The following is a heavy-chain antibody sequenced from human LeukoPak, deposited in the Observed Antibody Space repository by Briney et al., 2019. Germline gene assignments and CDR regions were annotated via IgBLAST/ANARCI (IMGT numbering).Heavy chain of an antibody. CDR2: IRGSGDST. V-gene: IGHV3-23*01. CDR1: GFTFSSYV. Sequence: GGSLRLSCAASGFTFSSYVMSCVRQVPGKGLEWVSAIRGSGDSTYYADSVKGRFTISRDNSKNTLYLQMSSLRADDTAVYFCAQGFSSTAYDSLGYWGQGTLVTVSS. CDR3: AQGFSSTAYDSLGY. J-gene: IGHJ4*02. D-gene: IGHD5-12*01.